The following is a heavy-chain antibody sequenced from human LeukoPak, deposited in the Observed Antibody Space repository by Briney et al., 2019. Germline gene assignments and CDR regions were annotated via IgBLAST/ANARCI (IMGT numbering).Heavy chain of an antibody. D-gene: IGHD1-26*01. Sequence: SQTLSLTCTVSGVSISTGGYYWSWIRQLPGKGLEWIGYILKTGSTYYNPSLRSRITISVDTSKNQFSLNLTSVTAADTAVYHCARETSGIYSEYWGQGILVTVSS. V-gene: IGHV4-31*03. J-gene: IGHJ4*02. CDR2: ILKTGST. CDR3: ARETSGIYSEY. CDR1: GVSISTGGYY.